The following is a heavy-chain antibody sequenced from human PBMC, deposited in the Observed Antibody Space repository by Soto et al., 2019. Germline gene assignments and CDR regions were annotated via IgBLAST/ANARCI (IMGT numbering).Heavy chain of an antibody. Sequence: QITLTESGPTLVKPTQTLTLTCTFSGFSLSTRGVGVGWIRQPPGKALEWLALLYWDDDKGYSPSLKSRLTITKDTSKTQVVLTVTNMDPVDTATYYCAHRPRGYSYYFDSWGQGTLVTVSS. CDR1: GFSLSTRGVG. CDR2: LYWDDDK. V-gene: IGHV2-5*02. D-gene: IGHD5-18*01. J-gene: IGHJ4*02. CDR3: AHRPRGYSYYFDS.